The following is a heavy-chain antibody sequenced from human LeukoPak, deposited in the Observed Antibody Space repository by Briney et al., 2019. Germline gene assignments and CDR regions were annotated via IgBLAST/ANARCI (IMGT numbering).Heavy chain of an antibody. CDR3: AKDRSGIAAAGFDY. V-gene: IGHV3-23*01. CDR1: GFTFSSYA. D-gene: IGHD6-13*01. Sequence: GGSLRLSCAASGFTFSSYAMSWVRQAPGKGLEWVSAISGSGGSTYYADSVKGRFTISRDNSENTLYLQMKSLRAEDTAVYYCAKDRSGIAAAGFDYWGQGTLVTVSS. J-gene: IGHJ4*02. CDR2: ISGSGGST.